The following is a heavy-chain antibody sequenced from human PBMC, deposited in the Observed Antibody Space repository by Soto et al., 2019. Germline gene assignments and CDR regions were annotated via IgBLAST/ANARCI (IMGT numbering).Heavy chain of an antibody. D-gene: IGHD3-10*01. J-gene: IGHJ3*01. V-gene: IGHV3-30*04. CDR1: GFSFSTYA. CDR2: ISYDGSNA. Sequence: GGSLRLSCTASGFSFSTYAMYWVRQAPGKGLEWVAIISYDGSNAQYADSVKGRFTVARDNSKNTLYLQMHSLTAEDTAVYYCARDGGGFGELFLNSYDAFDLWGQGKLVTVSS. CDR3: ARDGGGFGELFLNSYDAFDL.